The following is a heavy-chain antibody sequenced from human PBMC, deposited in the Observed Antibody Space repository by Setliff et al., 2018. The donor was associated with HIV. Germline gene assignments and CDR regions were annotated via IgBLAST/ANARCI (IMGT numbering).Heavy chain of an antibody. J-gene: IGHJ4*02. CDR1: GYTFTSYG. CDR3: ARDSRYGSGSYYTANSFDY. V-gene: IGHV1-18*01. Sequence: GASVKVSCKASGYTFTSYGISWVRQAPGQGLEWMGWISAYNGNTNYAQKLQGRVTMTRDTSASTAHMELSSLRSEDTAVYYCARDSRYGSGSYYTANSFDYWGQGTLVTVSS. D-gene: IGHD3-10*01. CDR2: ISAYNGNT.